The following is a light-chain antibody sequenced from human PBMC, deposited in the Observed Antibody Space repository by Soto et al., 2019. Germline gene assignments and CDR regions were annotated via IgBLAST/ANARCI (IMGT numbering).Light chain of an antibody. CDR2: AAS. V-gene: IGKV1-6*01. J-gene: IGKJ1*01. CDR1: QDIKND. CDR3: LHDYSFPWT. Sequence: ASQMTQAASSLSASVTDTATITCRASQDIKNDLGWYQQKPGKAPELLIYAASSLQSGVPSRFSGSGSGTHFTLTISSLQPEDVATYYCLHDYSFPWTFGQGTKVDIK.